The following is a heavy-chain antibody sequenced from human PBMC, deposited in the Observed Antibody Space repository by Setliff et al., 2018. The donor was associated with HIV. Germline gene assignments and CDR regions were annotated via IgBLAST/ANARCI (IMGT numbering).Heavy chain of an antibody. CDR1: GGSISNYY. CDR2: IYSSGTT. D-gene: IGHD3-10*01. J-gene: IGHJ6*03. V-gene: IGHV4-4*08. Sequence: PSETLSLTCTVSGGSISNYYWSWIRQPPGKGLEWIGYIYSSGTTDYNPSLKSRVTMSVDTSNSHFSLKLASVTAADTAVYYCARVLVRYYYGSGTEAGYYYMDVWGKGTTVTVSS. CDR3: ARVLVRYYYGSGTEAGYYYMDV.